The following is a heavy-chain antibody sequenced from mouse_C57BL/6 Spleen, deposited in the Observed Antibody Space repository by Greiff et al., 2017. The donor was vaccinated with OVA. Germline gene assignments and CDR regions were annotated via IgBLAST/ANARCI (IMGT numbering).Heavy chain of an antibody. D-gene: IGHD2-10*02. J-gene: IGHJ4*01. CDR1: GFTFSSYG. Sequence: EVKVVESGGDLVKPGGSLKLSCAASGFTFSSYGMSWVRQTPDKRLEWVATISSGGSYTYYPDSVKGRFTISRDNAKNTLYLQMSSLKSEDTAMYYCARQYDPSMDYWGQGTSVTVSS. CDR3: ARQYDPSMDY. V-gene: IGHV5-6*01. CDR2: ISSGGSYT.